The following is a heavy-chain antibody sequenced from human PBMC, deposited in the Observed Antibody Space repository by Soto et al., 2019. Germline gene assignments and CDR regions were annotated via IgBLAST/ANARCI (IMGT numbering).Heavy chain of an antibody. CDR3: ARYSSGWTYYFDY. V-gene: IGHV5-51*01. CDR1: GYSFTSYW. J-gene: IGHJ4*02. CDR2: IYLSDSDT. Sequence: GECLNISCKVSGYSFTSYWIAWVRQMPGKGLEWMGIIYLSDSDTRYSPSFQGRVTISADKSISTAYLQWSSLKASDTAMYYCARYSSGWTYYFDYWGQGTLVTVSS. D-gene: IGHD6-19*01.